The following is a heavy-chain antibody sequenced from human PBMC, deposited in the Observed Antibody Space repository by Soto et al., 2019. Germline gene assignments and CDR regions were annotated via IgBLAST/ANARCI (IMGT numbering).Heavy chain of an antibody. D-gene: IGHD2-2*02. Sequence: QVQLVESGGGVVQPGRSLRLSCAASGFTFSSYAMHWVRQAPGKGLEWVAVISYDGSNKYYADSVKGRFTISRDNSKNTVYLQMNSLRAEDTAVYYCARGRQPATAIPLDAFDIWGQGTMVTVSS. CDR1: GFTFSSYA. CDR3: ARGRQPATAIPLDAFDI. CDR2: ISYDGSNK. J-gene: IGHJ3*02. V-gene: IGHV3-30-3*01.